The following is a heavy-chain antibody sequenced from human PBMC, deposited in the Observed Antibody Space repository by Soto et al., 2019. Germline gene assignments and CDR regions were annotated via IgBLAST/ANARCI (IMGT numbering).Heavy chain of an antibody. D-gene: IGHD6-13*01. CDR3: AAEEQLVLRPNWFDP. V-gene: IGHV1-46*01. Sequence: ASVKVSCKASGYTFTSYYMHWVRQAPGQGLEWMGIINPSGGSTSYAQKFQGRVTMTRDTSTSTVYMELSSLRSEDTAVYYCAAEEQLVLRPNWFDPWGQGTLVTV. CDR1: GYTFTSYY. CDR2: INPSGGST. J-gene: IGHJ5*02.